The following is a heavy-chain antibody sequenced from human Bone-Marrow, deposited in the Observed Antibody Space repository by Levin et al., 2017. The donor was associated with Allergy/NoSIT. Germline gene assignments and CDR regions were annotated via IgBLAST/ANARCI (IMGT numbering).Heavy chain of an antibody. CDR1: GFRFSDHG. CDR2: IWYDGSNK. V-gene: IGHV3-33*01. J-gene: IGHJ4*02. CDR3: ARDLDTSELFDS. D-gene: IGHD3-22*01. Sequence: QSSETLSLTCAASGFRFSDHGMHWVRQAPGKGLEWVGVIWYDGSNKYYADSVKGRITISRDNSKNTLYLQVDNLRVDDTAVYFCARDLDTSELFDSWGQGTLVTVAS.